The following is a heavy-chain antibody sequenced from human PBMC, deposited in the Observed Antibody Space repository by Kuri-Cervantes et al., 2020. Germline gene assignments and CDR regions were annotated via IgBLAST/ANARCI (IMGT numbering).Heavy chain of an antibody. Sequence: GSLRLSCTVSGGSISSYYWSWIRQPAGKGLEWIGRIYTSGSTNYNPSLKSRVTMSVNTSKNQFSLKLSSVTAADTAVYYCARVGGVAAMAFDIWGQGTMVTVSS. CDR2: IYTSGST. J-gene: IGHJ3*02. CDR1: GGSISSYY. CDR3: ARVGGVAAMAFDI. D-gene: IGHD2-15*01. V-gene: IGHV4-4*07.